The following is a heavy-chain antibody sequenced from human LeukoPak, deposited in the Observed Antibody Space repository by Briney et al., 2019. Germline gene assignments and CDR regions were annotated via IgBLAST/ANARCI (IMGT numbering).Heavy chain of an antibody. CDR2: ITDSGGDT. D-gene: IGHD2-2*01. J-gene: IGHJ4*02. CDR3: AKDPGVVPAHYFDY. CDR1: GFAFRTFA. Sequence: GGSLRLSCAASGFAFRTFAMGWVRQAPGKGLEWFSGITDSGGDTYHADSVKSRFTVSRDNSKNTLSLQMNSLRAEDTAVYYCAKDPGVVPAHYFDYWGQGTLVTVSS. V-gene: IGHV3-23*01.